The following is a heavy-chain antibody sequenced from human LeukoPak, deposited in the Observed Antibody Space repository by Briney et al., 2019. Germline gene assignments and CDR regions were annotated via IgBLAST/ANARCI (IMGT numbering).Heavy chain of an antibody. D-gene: IGHD2-15*01. CDR3: ASTSGYCSGGNCYSAFDY. CDR2: IYCSGST. Sequence: SETLSLTCTVSGGSVSTYYWNWIRQPPGKGLEWIGYIYCSGSTNYNPSLKSRLTISVDTSNNQLSLKLSSVTAADTAVYYCASTSGYCSGGNCYSAFDYWGQGTLVTVSS. V-gene: IGHV4-59*02. CDR1: GGSVSTYY. J-gene: IGHJ4*02.